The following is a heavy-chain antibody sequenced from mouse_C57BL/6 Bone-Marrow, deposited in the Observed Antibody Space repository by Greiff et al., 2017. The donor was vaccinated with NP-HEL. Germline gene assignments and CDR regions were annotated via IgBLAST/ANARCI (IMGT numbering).Heavy chain of an antibody. V-gene: IGHV1-81*01. CDR2: IYPRSGNT. CDR1: GYTFTSYG. J-gene: IGHJ3*01. CDR3: ARGFGFAY. Sequence: QVQLQQSGAELARPGASVKLSCKASGYTFTSYGISWVKQRTGQGLEWIGEIYPRSGNTHYNEKFKGKATLTADKSSSTAYMELRSLTSEDSAVYFCARGFGFAYWGQGTLVTVSA.